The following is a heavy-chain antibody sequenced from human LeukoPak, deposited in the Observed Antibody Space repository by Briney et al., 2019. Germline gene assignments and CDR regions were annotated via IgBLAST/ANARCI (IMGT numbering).Heavy chain of an antibody. J-gene: IGHJ4*02. V-gene: IGHV1-2*02. CDR1: GYTFTGYY. D-gene: IGHD3-9*01. CDR3: ARVQYYNILTGSFQY. Sequence: ASVKVSCKASGYTFTGYYIHWVRQAPGQGLEWMGWINPHSGGTNYAQKFQGRVSMTRDTSISTAYMELSGLRSDDTAYYFCARVQYYNILTGSFQYWGQGTLVTVSS. CDR2: INPHSGGT.